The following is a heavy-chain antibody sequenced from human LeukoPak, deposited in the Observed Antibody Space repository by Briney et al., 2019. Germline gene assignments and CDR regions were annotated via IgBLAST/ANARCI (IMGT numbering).Heavy chain of an antibody. V-gene: IGHV3-33*06. CDR2: IWYDGSNK. J-gene: IGHJ4*02. D-gene: IGHD4-17*01. Sequence: PGKSLRLSCAASGFTFSSYGMHWVRQAPGKGLEWVAVIWYDGSNKYYADSVKGRFTISRDNSKNTLYLQMSSLSPEDTAVYYCAKYGDYKDFDYWGQGTLVTVSS. CDR1: GFTFSSYG. CDR3: AKYGDYKDFDY.